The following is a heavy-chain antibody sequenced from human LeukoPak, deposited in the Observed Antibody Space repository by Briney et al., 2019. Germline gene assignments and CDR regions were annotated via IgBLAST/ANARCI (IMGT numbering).Heavy chain of an antibody. D-gene: IGHD2-2*01. CDR1: GGTFSSYA. J-gene: IGHJ5*02. V-gene: IGHV1-69*01. Sequence: GSSVKVSCKASGGTFSSYAISWVRQAPGQGLEWMGGIIPIFGTANYAQKFQGRVTFTADESTSTAYMELSSLRSEDTAVYYCARDPCSSTSCFNWFDPWGQGTLVTVSS. CDR2: IIPIFGTA. CDR3: ARDPCSSTSCFNWFDP.